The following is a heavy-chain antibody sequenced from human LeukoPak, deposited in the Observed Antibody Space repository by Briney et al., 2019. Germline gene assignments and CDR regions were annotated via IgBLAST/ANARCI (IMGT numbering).Heavy chain of an antibody. D-gene: IGHD4-11*01. J-gene: IGHJ4*02. V-gene: IGHV3-7*01. CDR1: EFTFSDYW. CDR3: ARDSGDTVTPSRPYFDY. Sequence: GGSLRLSCAAFEFTFSDYWMSWVRQAPGKGLEWVANIKQDGSETYYVDSVKGRFIVSRDNARDSLYLQMNGLRADDTAVYYCARDSGDTVTPSRPYFDYWGQGTLVTFSS. CDR2: IKQDGSET.